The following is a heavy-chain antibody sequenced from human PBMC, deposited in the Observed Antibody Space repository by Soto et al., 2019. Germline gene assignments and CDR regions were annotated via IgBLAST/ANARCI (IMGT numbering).Heavy chain of an antibody. CDR1: GFRFSTYD. Sequence: DVQLLESGGGLVQPGGSLRLSCAASGFRFSTYDMSWVRQAPGKGLEWVSVMCGSGSGKYYADSVKGRFTISRNNSKNTLYLKMNSLRAENTAVYYCVSQAKLTTVTANVFYYYGLDVWGQGTTVTGSS. D-gene: IGHD4-4*01. CDR3: VSQAKLTTVTANVFYYYGLDV. CDR2: MCGSGSGK. J-gene: IGHJ6*02. V-gene: IGHV3-23*01.